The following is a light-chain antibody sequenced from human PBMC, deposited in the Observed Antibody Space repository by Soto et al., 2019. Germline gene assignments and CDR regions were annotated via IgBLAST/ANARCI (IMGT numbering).Light chain of an antibody. Sequence: QSALTQPRSVSGSPGQSVTISCTGTSSDVGGYNYVSWYQQHPGKAPKVMIYDVSKRPSGVPDRFSGSKSGNTASLTIAGLQAEDEADYYCCSYAGSYTFHVFGTGTKVTVL. J-gene: IGLJ1*01. CDR1: SSDVGGYNY. CDR3: CSYAGSYTFHV. CDR2: DVS. V-gene: IGLV2-11*01.